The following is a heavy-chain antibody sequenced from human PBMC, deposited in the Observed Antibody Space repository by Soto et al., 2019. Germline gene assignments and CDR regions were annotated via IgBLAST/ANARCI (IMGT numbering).Heavy chain of an antibody. CDR3: ARVKGSGSYYAPTDYYYGMDV. CDR1: GFTFSDYY. Sequence: QVQLVESGGGLVKPGGSLRLSCAASGFTFSDYYMSWIRQAPGKGLEWVSYISSSGSTIYYADSVKGRFTISRDNAKNSLYLQMNSLRAEDTAVYYCARVKGSGSYYAPTDYYYGMDVWGQGTTVTVSS. J-gene: IGHJ6*02. D-gene: IGHD3-10*01. CDR2: ISSSGSTI. V-gene: IGHV3-11*01.